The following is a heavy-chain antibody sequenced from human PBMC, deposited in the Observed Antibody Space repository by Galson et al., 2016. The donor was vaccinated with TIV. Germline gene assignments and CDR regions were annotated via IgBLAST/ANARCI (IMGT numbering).Heavy chain of an antibody. CDR2: ISGTYT. V-gene: IGHV3-11*05. D-gene: IGHD3-10*01. Sequence: SLRLSCAASGFTFSDYFMIWIRQTPGKGLEWVSHISGTYTYYGESVKGRFTISRDDSRSTVDLQMNSLRADDTAVYYCAKVHGSGSYSFDAFDVWGQGTVVIVSS. CDR3: AKVHGSGSYSFDAFDV. J-gene: IGHJ3*01. CDR1: GFTFSDYF.